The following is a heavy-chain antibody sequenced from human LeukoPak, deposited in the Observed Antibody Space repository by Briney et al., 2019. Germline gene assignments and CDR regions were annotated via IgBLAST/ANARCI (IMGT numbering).Heavy chain of an antibody. D-gene: IGHD3-3*01. CDR2: ISSSSSTI. CDR1: GGSISSSSYY. CDR3: AKASGLGFWSGYFDY. Sequence: ETLSLTCTVSGGSISSSSYYWGWVRQAPGKGLEWVSYISSSSSTIYYADSVKGRFTISRDNAKNSLYLQMNSLRAEDTALYYCAKASGLGFWSGYFDYWGQGTLVTVSS. V-gene: IGHV3-48*01. J-gene: IGHJ4*02.